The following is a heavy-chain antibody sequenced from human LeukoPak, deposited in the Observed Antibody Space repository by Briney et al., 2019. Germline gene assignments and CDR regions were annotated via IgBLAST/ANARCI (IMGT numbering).Heavy chain of an antibody. CDR3: ARTGYNYGTPPNY. D-gene: IGHD5-18*01. CDR1: GFTFSSYA. V-gene: IGHV3-23*01. CDR2: ITDSGTGT. J-gene: IGHJ4*02. Sequence: PGGSLRLSCAASGFTFSSYALSWVRQAPGKGLEWVSGITDSGTGTYYADSVKGRFTISRDNSKNTVYLQMSGLRAEDTAVYYCARTGYNYGTPPNYWGQGTLVTVSS.